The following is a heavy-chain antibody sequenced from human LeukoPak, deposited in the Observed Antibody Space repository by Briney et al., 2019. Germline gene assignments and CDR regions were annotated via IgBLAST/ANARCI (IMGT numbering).Heavy chain of an antibody. CDR2: TSAHNGNT. D-gene: IGHD6-19*01. CDR1: GFTFTTYA. V-gene: IGHV1-18*01. Sequence: GASVKVSCKASGFTFTTYAFSRVRQAPGQGLEWMGWTSAHNGNTNYAQKLQGRVTMTTDTSTNTAYMELRSLRFDDTAVYYCARHFSSGWPLEALDVWGQGTLVTVSS. CDR3: ARHFSSGWPLEALDV. J-gene: IGHJ3*01.